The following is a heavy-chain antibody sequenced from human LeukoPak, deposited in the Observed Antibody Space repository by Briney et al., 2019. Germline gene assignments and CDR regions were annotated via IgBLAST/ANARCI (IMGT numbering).Heavy chain of an antibody. CDR1: GFTFSSYG. CDR3: AKDYAVGSIDY. J-gene: IGHJ4*02. D-gene: IGHD3-16*01. Sequence: GGSLGLSCAASGFTFSSYGMSWVRQAPGKGLEWVSAISGSGGSTYYADSVKGRFTISRDNSKNTVFLQMNSLRAEDSAVYYCAKDYAVGSIDYWGQGTLVTVSS. CDR2: ISGSGGST. V-gene: IGHV3-23*01.